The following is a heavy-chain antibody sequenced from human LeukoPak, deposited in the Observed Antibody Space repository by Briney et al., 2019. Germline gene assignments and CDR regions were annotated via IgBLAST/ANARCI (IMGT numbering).Heavy chain of an antibody. CDR2: IIPILGIA. Sequence: ASVTVSCKASGGTFSSYAISWVRQAPGQGLEGMGRIIPILGIANYAQKFLGRVTITAGKSTSTAYMELSSLRSEDTAVYYCAREASPPNWFDPWGQGTLVTVSS. V-gene: IGHV1-69*04. CDR3: AREASPPNWFDP. J-gene: IGHJ5*02. CDR1: GGTFSSYA.